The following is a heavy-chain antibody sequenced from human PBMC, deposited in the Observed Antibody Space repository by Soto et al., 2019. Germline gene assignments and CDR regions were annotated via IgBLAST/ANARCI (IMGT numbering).Heavy chain of an antibody. CDR2: IKSKTDGGTT. V-gene: IGHV3-15*01. D-gene: IGHD5-12*01. CDR1: GFTFSNAW. CDR3: TTLGYDSLGFDY. Sequence: EVQLVESGGGLVKPGGSLRLSCAASGFTFSNAWMSWVRQAPGKGLEWVGRIKSKTDGGTTDYAAPVKGRFTISRDDSKNTLYLQMNSLKTEDTAVYCCTTLGYDSLGFDYWGQGTLVTVSS. J-gene: IGHJ4*02.